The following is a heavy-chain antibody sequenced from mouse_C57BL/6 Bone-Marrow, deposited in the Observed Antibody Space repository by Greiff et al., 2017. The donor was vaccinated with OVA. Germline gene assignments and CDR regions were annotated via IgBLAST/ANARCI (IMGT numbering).Heavy chain of an antibody. CDR3: ARATWDVWYFDV. Sequence: VHVKQSVAELVRPGASVKLSCTASGFNIKNTYMHWVKQRPEQGLEWIGRIDPANGNTKYAPKFQGKATITADTSSNTAYLQLSSLTSEDTAICYCARATWDVWYFDVWGTGTTVTVSS. CDR2: IDPANGNT. V-gene: IGHV14-3*01. J-gene: IGHJ1*03. CDR1: GFNIKNTY. D-gene: IGHD4-1*01.